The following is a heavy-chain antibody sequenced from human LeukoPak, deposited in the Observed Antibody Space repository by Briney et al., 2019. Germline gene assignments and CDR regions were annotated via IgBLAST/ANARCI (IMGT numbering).Heavy chain of an antibody. CDR3: ARVGYYDFWSGYYIGSLPTLYYFDY. V-gene: IGHV4-38-2*02. CDR2: IYHSGST. D-gene: IGHD3-3*01. CDR1: GGSISSYY. Sequence: PSETLSLTCTVSGGSISSYYWSWIRQPPGKGLEWIGSIYHSGSTYYNPSLKSRVTISVDTSKNQFSLKLSSVTAADTAVYYCARVGYYDFWSGYYIGSLPTLYYFDYWGQGTLVTVSS. J-gene: IGHJ4*02.